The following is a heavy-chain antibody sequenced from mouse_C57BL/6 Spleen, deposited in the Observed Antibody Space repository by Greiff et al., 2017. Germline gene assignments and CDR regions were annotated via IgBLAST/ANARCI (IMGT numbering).Heavy chain of an antibody. CDR3: AAILFYAMDY. V-gene: IGHV1-74*01. Sequence: QVQLQQPGAELVKPGASVKVSCKASGYTFTSYWMHWVKQRPGQGLEWIGRIHPSDSDTNCNQKFKGKATLTVDKSSSTAYMQLSSLTSEEAAVYYCAAILFYAMDYWGQGTSVTGSS. CDR2: IHPSDSDT. CDR1: GYTFTSYW. J-gene: IGHJ4*01.